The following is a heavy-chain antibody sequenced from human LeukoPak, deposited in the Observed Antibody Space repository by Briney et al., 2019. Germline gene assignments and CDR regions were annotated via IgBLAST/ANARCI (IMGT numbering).Heavy chain of an antibody. V-gene: IGHV4-39*01. Sequence: ASETLSLTCTVSGGSISSRSYYWGWIRQPPGKGLEWIGSIYYSGSTYYNPSLKSRVTISVDTSKNQFSLKLSSVTAADTAVYYCASPYDFWSGYDYWGQGTLVTVSS. CDR2: IYYSGST. D-gene: IGHD3-3*01. CDR3: ASPYDFWSGYDY. CDR1: GGSISSRSYY. J-gene: IGHJ4*02.